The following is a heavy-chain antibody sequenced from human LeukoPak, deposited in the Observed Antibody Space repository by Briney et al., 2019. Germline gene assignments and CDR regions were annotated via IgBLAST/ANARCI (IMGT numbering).Heavy chain of an antibody. CDR1: GYRFSRSG. D-gene: IGHD1-1*01. V-gene: IGHV1-18*01. J-gene: IGHJ3*02. CDR2: ISTVNGNS. CDR3: ARVRDSDNWCGAFDI. Sequence: AASVKVSSKASGYRFSRSGITWVRQGPGQGPEWMGWISTVNGNSHYAQNFQGRVTLTTDTSTNTAHMELRSLRSDDTAIYYCARVRDSDNWCGAFDIWGQGTMVTVSS.